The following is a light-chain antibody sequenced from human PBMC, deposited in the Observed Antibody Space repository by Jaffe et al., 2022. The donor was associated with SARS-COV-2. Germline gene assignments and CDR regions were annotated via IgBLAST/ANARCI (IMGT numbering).Light chain of an antibody. CDR2: AAS. V-gene: IGKV1-12*01. Sequence: DIQMTQSPSSVSASVGDRVTITCRASQDISNWLAWYQQKPGKAPKVLIYAASSLQSGVPSRISGSGSGTDFTLTISSLQPEDFATYYCQQANSFPLTFGGGTTVEIK. CDR3: QQANSFPLT. J-gene: IGKJ4*01. CDR1: QDISNW.